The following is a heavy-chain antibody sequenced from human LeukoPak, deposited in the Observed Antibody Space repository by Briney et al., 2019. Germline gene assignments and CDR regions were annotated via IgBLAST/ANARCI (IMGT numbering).Heavy chain of an antibody. CDR2: IIPIFGTA. J-gene: IGHJ5*02. Sequence: SVKVSCKASGGTFSSYAISWVRQAPGQGLEWMGGIIPIFGTANYAQKFQGRVTITTDESTSTAYMELSSLRSEDTAVYYCARVWRPRGYSYGGDWFDPWGQGTLVTASS. V-gene: IGHV1-69*05. D-gene: IGHD5-18*01. CDR3: ARVWRPRGYSYGGDWFDP. CDR1: GGTFSSYA.